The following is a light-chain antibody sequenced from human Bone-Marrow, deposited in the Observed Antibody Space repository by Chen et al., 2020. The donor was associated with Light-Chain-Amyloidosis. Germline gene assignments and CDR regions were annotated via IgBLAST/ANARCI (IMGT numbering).Light chain of an antibody. CDR1: ELPTKY. V-gene: IGLV3-25*03. CDR2: RDT. J-gene: IGLJ2*01. Sequence: SYQLTQPPSVSVPPGHPARITSSGDELPTKYAYWYQQKPGQAPVLVIRRDTERPSGISERFSGSSSGTTATLTISGVQAEDEADYHCQSADSSGTYEVIFGGGTKLTVL. CDR3: QSADSSGTYEVI.